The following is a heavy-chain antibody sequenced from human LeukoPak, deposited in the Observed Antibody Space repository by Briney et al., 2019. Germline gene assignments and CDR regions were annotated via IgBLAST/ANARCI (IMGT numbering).Heavy chain of an antibody. J-gene: IGHJ4*02. D-gene: IGHD3-22*01. CDR3: ARDGLPGYDSSGYYLN. Sequence: SETLSLTCTVSGASISSYYWSWIRQPAGKGLEWIGRIYTSGSTNYNPSLKSRVTISVDKSKNQFSLKLSSVTAADTAVYYCARDGLPGYDSSGYYLNWGQGTLVTVSS. CDR2: IYTSGST. V-gene: IGHV4-4*07. CDR1: GASISSYY.